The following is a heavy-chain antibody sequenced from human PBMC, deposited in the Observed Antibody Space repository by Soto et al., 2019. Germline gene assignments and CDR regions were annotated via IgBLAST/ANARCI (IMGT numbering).Heavy chain of an antibody. CDR2: ISYDGSNK. CDR1: GFTFSSYG. J-gene: IGHJ6*02. CDR3: AKDESYRSYYYYYYGMDV. V-gene: IGHV3-30*18. D-gene: IGHD1-26*01. Sequence: PGGSLRLSCAASGFTFSSYGMHWVRQAPGKGLEWVAVISYDGSNKYYADSVKGRFTISRDNSKNTLYLQMNSLRAEDTAVYYCAKDESYRSYYYYYYGMDVWGQGTTVTVSS.